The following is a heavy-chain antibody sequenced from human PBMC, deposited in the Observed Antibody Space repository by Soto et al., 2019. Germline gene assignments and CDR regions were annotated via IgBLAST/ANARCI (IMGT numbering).Heavy chain of an antibody. CDR2: IKSKNDGGTT. V-gene: IGHV3-15*07. J-gene: IGHJ4*02. Sequence: EVQVVESGGGLVKPGGSLRLSCAASGFGFTNSWMNLVRQAPGKGLEWVGRIKSKNDGGTTDYAAPVQGRFTISRDDSKTTIYLQMNSLKTEYTAVYYCTSAGQYCTCTTCKAYWGQGTPVTVSS. CDR1: GFGFTNSW. CDR3: TSAGQYCTCTTCKAY. D-gene: IGHD2-2*01.